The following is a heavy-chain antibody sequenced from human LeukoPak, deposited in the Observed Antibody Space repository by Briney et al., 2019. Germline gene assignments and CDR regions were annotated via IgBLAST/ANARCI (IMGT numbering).Heavy chain of an antibody. D-gene: IGHD3-16*02. J-gene: IGHJ4*02. CDR3: ARVRYGNYFDY. CDR2: INSDGSST. Sequence: PGGSLRLSCAASGFTFSSYWMHWVRQAPGNGLVWVSRINSDGSSTSYADSVKGRFTISRDNAKNTLYLQMNSLRAEDTAVYYCARVRYGNYFDYWGQGTLVTVSS. CDR1: GFTFSSYW. V-gene: IGHV3-74*01.